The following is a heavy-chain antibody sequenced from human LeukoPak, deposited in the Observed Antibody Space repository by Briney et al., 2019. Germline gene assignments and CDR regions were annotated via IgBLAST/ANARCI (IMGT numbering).Heavy chain of an antibody. J-gene: IGHJ4*02. V-gene: IGHV3-23*01. CDR2: ISGSGGST. Sequence: GGSLRLSCAASGFTFSSYAMSWVRQAPGKGLEWVSAISGSGGSTYYADSVKGRFTISRDNSKNTLYLQMNSLRAEDTAVYYCARHGSGSYYNPYFDYWGQGTLVTVSP. CDR1: GFTFSSYA. CDR3: ARHGSGSYYNPYFDY. D-gene: IGHD3-10*01.